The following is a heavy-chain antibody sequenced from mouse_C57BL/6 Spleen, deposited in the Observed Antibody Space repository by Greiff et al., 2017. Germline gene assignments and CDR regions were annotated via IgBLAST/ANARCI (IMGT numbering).Heavy chain of an antibody. CDR3: ARSSHDHDGGFAY. J-gene: IGHJ3*01. CDR1: GYTFTSYW. V-gene: IGHV1-69*01. D-gene: IGHD2-4*01. CDR2: IDPSDSYT. Sequence: QVQLKESGAELVMPGASVKLSCKASGYTFTSYWMHWVKQRPGQGLEWIGEIDPSDSYTNYNQKFKGKSTLTVDKSSSTAYMQLSSLTSEDSAVYYCARSSHDHDGGFAYWGQGTLVTVSA.